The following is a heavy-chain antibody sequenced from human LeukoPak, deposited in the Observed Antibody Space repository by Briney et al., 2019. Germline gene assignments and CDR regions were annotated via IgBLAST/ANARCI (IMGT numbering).Heavy chain of an antibody. CDR1: GFTFSSYA. CDR2: ISGSGGST. V-gene: IGHV3-23*01. D-gene: IGHD2-15*01. CDR3: AKLVVVVAATRLYYFDH. J-gene: IGHJ4*02. Sequence: GGSLRLSCAASGFTFSSYAMSWVRQAPGKGLEWVSAISGSGGSTYYADSVKGRFTISRDNSKNTLYLQVNSLRAEDTAVYYCAKLVVVVAATRLYYFDHWGQGTLVTVSS.